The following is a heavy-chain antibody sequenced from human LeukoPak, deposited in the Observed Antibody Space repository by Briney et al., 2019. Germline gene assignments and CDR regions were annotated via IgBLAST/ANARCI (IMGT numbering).Heavy chain of an antibody. V-gene: IGHV1-18*01. D-gene: IGHD3-10*01. Sequence: GASVKVSCKAPGYTFTSYGISWVRQAPGQGLEWMGWISAYNGNTNYAQKLQGRVTMTTDTSTSTAYMELRSLRSDDTAVYYCARGPYGSGSYYNPPDYWGQGTLVTVSS. CDR3: ARGPYGSGSYYNPPDY. CDR2: ISAYNGNT. J-gene: IGHJ4*02. CDR1: GYTFTSYG.